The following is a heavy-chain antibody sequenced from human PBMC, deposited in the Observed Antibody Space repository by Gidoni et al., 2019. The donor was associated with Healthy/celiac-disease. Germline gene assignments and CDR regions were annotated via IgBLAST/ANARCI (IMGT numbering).Heavy chain of an antibody. Sequence: QVQLVESGGGVVQPGRSLRLSCAASGFPFSSYAMHWVRQAPGKGLEWVAVISYDGSNKYYADSVKGRFTISRDNSKNTLYLQMNSLRAEDTAVYYCARDRWFGDSPMGGYFDYWGQGTLVTVSS. CDR2: ISYDGSNK. V-gene: IGHV3-30-3*01. J-gene: IGHJ4*02. D-gene: IGHD3-10*01. CDR1: GFPFSSYA. CDR3: ARDRWFGDSPMGGYFDY.